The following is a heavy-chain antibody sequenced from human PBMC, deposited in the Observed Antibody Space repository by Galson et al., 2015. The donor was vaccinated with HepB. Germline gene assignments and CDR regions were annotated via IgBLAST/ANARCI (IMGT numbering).Heavy chain of an antibody. CDR3: ARDFSGNHLRDIYYLDY. D-gene: IGHD5-12*01. CDR1: GFTFGSFG. V-gene: IGHV3-33*01. CDR2: IWYDGSHK. Sequence: SLRLSCAASGFTFGSFGMHWVRQAPGKGLEWVAHIWYDGSHKDYADSVKGRFTISRDNSRDTLYLQMNSLRAEDTAVYYCARDFSGNHLRDIYYLDYWGQGTLVPVSS. J-gene: IGHJ4*02.